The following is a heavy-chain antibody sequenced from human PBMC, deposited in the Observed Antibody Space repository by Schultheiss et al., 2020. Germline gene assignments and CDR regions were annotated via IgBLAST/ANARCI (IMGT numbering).Heavy chain of an antibody. V-gene: IGHV4-39*01. J-gene: IGHJ4*02. CDR3: ARVSYYYGSGSYLFDY. CDR2: IYYSGST. Sequence: GSLRLSCTVSGGSISSSSYYWGWIRQPPGKGLEWIGSIYYSGSTNYNPSLKSRVTISVDTSKNQFSLKLSSVTAADTAVYYCARVSYYYGSGSYLFDYWGQGTLVTVSS. D-gene: IGHD3-10*01. CDR1: GGSISSSSYY.